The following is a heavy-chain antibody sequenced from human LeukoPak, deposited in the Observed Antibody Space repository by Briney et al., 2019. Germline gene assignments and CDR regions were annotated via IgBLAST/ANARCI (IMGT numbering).Heavy chain of an antibody. J-gene: IGHJ4*02. D-gene: IGHD3-22*01. V-gene: IGHV1-18*01. Sequence: ASVKVSCKASGYTFTSYGISWVRQAPGQGLEWMGWISAYNGNTNYAQKLQGRVTMTTDTSTSTAYMELRSLRSDDTAVYYCARVYYYDSSGYGIFDYWGQGTLVTVSS. CDR2: ISAYNGNT. CDR1: GYTFTSYG. CDR3: ARVYYYDSSGYGIFDY.